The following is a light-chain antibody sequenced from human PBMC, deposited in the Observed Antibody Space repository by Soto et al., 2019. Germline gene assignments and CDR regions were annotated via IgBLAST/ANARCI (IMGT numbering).Light chain of an antibody. CDR1: QSISSY. CDR2: AAS. CDR3: QQSYSTPPYT. Sequence: DIQMTQSPSSLSASVGDRVTITCRASQSISSYLNWYQQKPGKAPKLLIYAASSLQSGVPSRLSGSGSGTDFTLXIXSLXPXXFATYYCQQSYSTPPYTFGQGTKLEIK. J-gene: IGKJ2*01. V-gene: IGKV1-39*01.